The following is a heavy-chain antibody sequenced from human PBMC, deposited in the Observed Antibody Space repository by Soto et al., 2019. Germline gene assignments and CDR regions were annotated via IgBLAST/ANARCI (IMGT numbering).Heavy chain of an antibody. Sequence: GGSLRLSCAAAGFTVSSNYMSWVRQAPGKGLEWVSVIYSGGSTYYADSVKGRFTISRDDSRNTLYLQMNSLRAEDTAVYHCSHCSGGRCDAFDIWGQGTMVTVSS. D-gene: IGHD2-15*01. J-gene: IGHJ3*02. CDR3: SHCSGGRCDAFDI. CDR1: GFTVSSNY. CDR2: IYSGGST. V-gene: IGHV3-66*01.